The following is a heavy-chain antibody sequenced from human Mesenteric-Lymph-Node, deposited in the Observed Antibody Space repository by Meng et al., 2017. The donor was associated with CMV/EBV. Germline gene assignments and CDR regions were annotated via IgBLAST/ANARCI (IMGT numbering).Heavy chain of an antibody. V-gene: IGHV4-34*01. CDR3: ATAPTYQLPDY. J-gene: IGHJ4*02. D-gene: IGHD2-2*01. Sequence: GSLRLSCAVYDGSFTNYYWSWIRQPPGKGLEWIGEINDSGSANYNPSLKSRVTISVDTSKSQFSLKLTSVTAADTAVYYCATAPTYQLPDYWDQGTLVTVSS. CDR1: DGSFTNYY. CDR2: INDSGSA.